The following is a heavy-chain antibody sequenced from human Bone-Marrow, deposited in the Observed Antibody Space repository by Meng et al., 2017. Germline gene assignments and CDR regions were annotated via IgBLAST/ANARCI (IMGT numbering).Heavy chain of an antibody. CDR2: ISYDGSNK. CDR3: ARGAGIF. J-gene: IGHJ4*02. V-gene: IGHV3-30*04. D-gene: IGHD6-13*01. Sequence: QVSWGGSGRGVVMPGWSQILFCAAYGFTFSYYAMHWVRQAPGKGLEWVAVISYDGSNKYYADSVKGRFTISRDNSKNTLYLQMNSLRAEDTAVYYCARGAGIFGGQGTLVTVSS. CDR1: GFTFSYYA.